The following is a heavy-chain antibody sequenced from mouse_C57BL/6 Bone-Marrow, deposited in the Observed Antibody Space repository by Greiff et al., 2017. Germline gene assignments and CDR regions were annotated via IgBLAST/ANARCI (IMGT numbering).Heavy chain of an antibody. V-gene: IGHV2-2*01. J-gene: IGHJ4*01. D-gene: IGHD2-4*01. Sequence: QVQLQQSGPGLVQPSQSLSITCTVSGFSLTSYGVHWVRQSPGKGLEWLGVIWSGGSTDYNAAFISRLSISKDNSKSQVFFKMNSLQADDTAIYYCARENDYDGYYYAMDYWGQGTSVTVSS. CDR2: IWSGGST. CDR1: GFSLTSYG. CDR3: ARENDYDGYYYAMDY.